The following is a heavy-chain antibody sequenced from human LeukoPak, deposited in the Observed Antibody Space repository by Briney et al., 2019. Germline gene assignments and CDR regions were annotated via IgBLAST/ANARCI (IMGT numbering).Heavy chain of an antibody. V-gene: IGHV3-30*02. J-gene: IGHJ4*02. Sequence: PGGSLRLSCAASGFTFSSYSMNWVRQAPGKGLEWVAFIRYDGSNKSYADSVKGRFTISRDNSKNTLYLQINSLRAEDTAVYYCAKDLQQMLRDDYWGQGTLVTVSS. CDR1: GFTFSSYS. CDR2: IRYDGSNK. D-gene: IGHD6-13*01. CDR3: AKDLQQMLRDDY.